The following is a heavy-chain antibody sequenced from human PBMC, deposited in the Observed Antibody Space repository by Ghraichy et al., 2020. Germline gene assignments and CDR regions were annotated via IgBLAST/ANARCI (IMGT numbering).Heavy chain of an antibody. CDR2: INHSASI. D-gene: IGHD2-2*01. CDR3: ARGVTAAIFY. CDR1: GGSFSGYY. V-gene: IGHV4-34*01. Sequence: SQTLSLTCAVYGGSFSGYYWSWIRQPPGKGLEWIGEINHSASINYNPSLKSRVTISVDMSKNQFSLKLSSVTAADTAVYYCARGVTAAIFYWGQGTLVTISS. J-gene: IGHJ4*02.